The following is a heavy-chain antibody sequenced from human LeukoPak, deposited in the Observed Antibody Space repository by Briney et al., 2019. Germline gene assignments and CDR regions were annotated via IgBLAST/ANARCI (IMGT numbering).Heavy chain of an antibody. CDR2: ISSSSSYI. Sequence: GGSLRLSCAASGFTFSSYSMNWVRQAPGKGLEWVSSISSSSSYIYYADSVKGRFTISRDNAKNSLYLQMNSLRAEDTAVYYCARNLHSSGWYYWFDPWGQGTLVTVSS. CDR3: ARNLHSSGWYYWFDP. J-gene: IGHJ5*02. D-gene: IGHD6-19*01. CDR1: GFTFSSYS. V-gene: IGHV3-21*01.